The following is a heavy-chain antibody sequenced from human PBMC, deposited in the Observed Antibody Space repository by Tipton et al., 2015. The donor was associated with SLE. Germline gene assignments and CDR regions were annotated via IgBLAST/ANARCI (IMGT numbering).Heavy chain of an antibody. J-gene: IGHJ5*02. Sequence: TLSLTCVVSDYSISSTYYWGWIRQPPGKGLEWIGNIYHTGTTYYIPSLKSRVTISIDTSKNNFSLKMTAVTAADTAVYYCARQRGYNYGLYNWFDPWGQGTLVTVSS. V-gene: IGHV4-38-2*01. CDR2: IYHTGTT. CDR1: DYSISSTYY. CDR3: ARQRGYNYGLYNWFDP. D-gene: IGHD3/OR15-3a*01.